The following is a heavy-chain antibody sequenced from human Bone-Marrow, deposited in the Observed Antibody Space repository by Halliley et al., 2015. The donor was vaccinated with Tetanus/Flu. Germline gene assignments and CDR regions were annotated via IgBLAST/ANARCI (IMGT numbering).Heavy chain of an antibody. Sequence: GLVKPSETLSLICTVSNGSISGYYWSWIRQPPGKGLEWIGYISYSGGTNYNPSLKSQATMSVDKSKNQVSLNLTSVTGADTAIYYCASHQPSGGRWSLDYWGQGTLVTVSS. D-gene: IGHD3-10*01. CDR1: NGSISGYY. CDR2: ISYSGGT. J-gene: IGHJ4*02. CDR3: ASHQPSGGRWSLDY. V-gene: IGHV4-59*08.